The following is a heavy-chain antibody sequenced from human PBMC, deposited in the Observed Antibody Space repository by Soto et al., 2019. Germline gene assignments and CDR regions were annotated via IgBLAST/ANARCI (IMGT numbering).Heavy chain of an antibody. CDR1: GYTFTSYG. J-gene: IGHJ6*02. CDR2: ISAYNGNT. CDR3: ARDRELHDYYGMHX. D-gene: IGHD1-26*01. Sequence: ASIKVSFKSSGYTFTSYGISWVRQAPGQGLEWMGWISAYNGNTNYAQKLQGRVTMTTDTSTSTAYMERRSLRSDDTAVYYCARDRELHDYYGMHXWGQVTTVPVS. V-gene: IGHV1-18*01.